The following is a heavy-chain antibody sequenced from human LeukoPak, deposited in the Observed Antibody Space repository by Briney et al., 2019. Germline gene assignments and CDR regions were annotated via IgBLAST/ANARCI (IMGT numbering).Heavy chain of an antibody. D-gene: IGHD3-10*01. CDR2: MNPNSGNT. Sequence: ASVKVSCKASGYTFTSYDINWVRQATGQGLEWMGWMNPNSGNTGYAQKFQGRVTLTRNTSISTAYMELSSLRSEDTAVYYCARERITMVRGVRNWFDPWGQGTLVTVSS. J-gene: IGHJ5*02. CDR3: ARERITMVRGVRNWFDP. CDR1: GYTFTSYD. V-gene: IGHV1-8*01.